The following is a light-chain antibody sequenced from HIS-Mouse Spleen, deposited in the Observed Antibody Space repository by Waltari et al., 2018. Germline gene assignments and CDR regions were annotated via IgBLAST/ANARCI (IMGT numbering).Light chain of an antibody. Sequence: SYELTQPPSVSVSPGQTARITCSGDALPKKYAYWYQQKSGQAPVLVIYEDSKRPSGIPGRFYGSSSGTMATLTISGAQVEDEAYYYCYSTDSSGNHRVFGGWTKLTVL. CDR2: EDS. V-gene: IGLV3-10*01. CDR3: YSTDSSGNHRV. CDR1: ALPKKY. J-gene: IGLJ2*01.